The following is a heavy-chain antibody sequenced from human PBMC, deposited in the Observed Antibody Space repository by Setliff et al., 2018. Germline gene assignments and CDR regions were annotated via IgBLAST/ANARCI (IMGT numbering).Heavy chain of an antibody. CDR1: GFTFSNAW. J-gene: IGHJ6*02. CDR2: IKRESDGGTT. Sequence: GSLRLSCAASGFTFSNAWMSWVRQAPGKGLEWVGRIKRESDGGTTDYAAPVKGRFTISRDDSKNTLYLQMNSLKTEDTAVYYCATPALYSTGWFGYHGMDVWGQGTTVTVS. CDR3: ATPALYSTGWFGYHGMDV. V-gene: IGHV3-15*01. D-gene: IGHD6-19*01.